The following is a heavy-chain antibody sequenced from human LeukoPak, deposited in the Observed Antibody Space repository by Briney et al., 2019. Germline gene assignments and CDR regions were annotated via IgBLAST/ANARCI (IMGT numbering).Heavy chain of an antibody. CDR3: ASESVAKYGDY. V-gene: IGHV3-30-3*01. D-gene: IGHD4-17*01. Sequence: PGGSLRLSCAASGFTFSSYAMHWVCQAPGKGLEWVAVISYDGSNKYYADSVKGRFTISRDNSKNTLYLQMNSLRAEDTAVYYCASESVAKYGDYWGQGTLVTVSS. CDR2: ISYDGSNK. CDR1: GFTFSSYA. J-gene: IGHJ4*02.